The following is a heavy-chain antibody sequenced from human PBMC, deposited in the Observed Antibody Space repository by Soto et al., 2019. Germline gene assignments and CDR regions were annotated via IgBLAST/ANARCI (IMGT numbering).Heavy chain of an antibody. Sequence: QVQLVQSGAEVKKPGASVKVSCKASGYTFTSYGISWVRQAPGQGLEWMGWISAYNGNTNYAQKLQGRVTMTTDTTTSTAYMELRSLRSDDTAVYYCARDNRGVQLWLSVGLTGYYYMDVWGKGTTVTVSS. D-gene: IGHD5-18*01. J-gene: IGHJ6*03. V-gene: IGHV1-18*01. CDR3: ARDNRGVQLWLSVGLTGYYYMDV. CDR2: ISAYNGNT. CDR1: GYTFTSYG.